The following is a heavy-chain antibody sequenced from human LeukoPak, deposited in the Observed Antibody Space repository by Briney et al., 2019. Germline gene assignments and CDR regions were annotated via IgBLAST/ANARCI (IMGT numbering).Heavy chain of an antibody. D-gene: IGHD1-26*01. CDR2: IYHSGST. CDR3: AREGGNWFDP. V-gene: IGHV4-30-2*01. J-gene: IGHJ5*02. CDR1: GGSISSGGYS. Sequence: SQTLSLTCAVSGGSISSGGYSWSWLRQPPGKGLEWIGYIYHSGSTYYNPSLKSRVTLSVARSKNQFSVKLSSVSAADTAVYYCAREGGNWFDPWGQGTLVTVSS.